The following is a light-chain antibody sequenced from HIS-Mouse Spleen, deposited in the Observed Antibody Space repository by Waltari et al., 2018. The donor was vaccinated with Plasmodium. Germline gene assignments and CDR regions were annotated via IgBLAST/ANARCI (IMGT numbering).Light chain of an antibody. CDR1: KLGDKY. Sequence: SYELTQPPSVSVSPGQTASITCPGDKLGDKYACWYQQKPGHSPVPVIYQDSKRPSGIPERFSGSNSGNTATLTISGTQAMDEADYYCQAWDSSTAVFGGGTKLTVL. J-gene: IGLJ3*02. CDR3: QAWDSSTAV. V-gene: IGLV3-1*01. CDR2: QDS.